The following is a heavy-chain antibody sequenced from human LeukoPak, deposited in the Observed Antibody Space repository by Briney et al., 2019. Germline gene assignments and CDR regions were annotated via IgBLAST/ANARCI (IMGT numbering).Heavy chain of an antibody. CDR3: ARGYSSSSGREFWFDP. CDR1: GYTFTGYY. Sequence: ASVKVSCKASGYTFTGYYMHWVRQAPGQGLEWMGWINPNSGGTNYAQKFQGRVTMTRNTSISTAYMELSSLRSEDTAVYYCARGYSSSSGREFWFDPWGQGTLVTVSS. CDR2: INPNSGGT. V-gene: IGHV1-2*02. J-gene: IGHJ5*02. D-gene: IGHD6-6*01.